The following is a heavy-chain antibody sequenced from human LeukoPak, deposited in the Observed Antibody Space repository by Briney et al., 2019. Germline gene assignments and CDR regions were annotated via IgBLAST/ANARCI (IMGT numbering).Heavy chain of an antibody. CDR2: ISYDGSNK. D-gene: IGHD3-10*01. Sequence: PGRSLRLSCAASGFTFSSYAMHWVRQAPGKGLEWVAVISYDGSNKYYADSVKGRFTISRDNSKNTLYLQMNSLRAEDTAVYYCAKVFGSMVRGVPHGMDVWGQGTTVTVSS. CDR3: AKVFGSMVRGVPHGMDV. J-gene: IGHJ6*02. V-gene: IGHV3-30-3*01. CDR1: GFTFSSYA.